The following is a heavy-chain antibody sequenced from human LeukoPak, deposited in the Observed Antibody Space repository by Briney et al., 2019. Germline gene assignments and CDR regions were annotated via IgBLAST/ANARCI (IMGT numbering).Heavy chain of an antibody. D-gene: IGHD2-15*01. CDR2: IYYSGDT. V-gene: IGHV4-59*01. J-gene: IGHJ4*02. Sequence: SETLSLTCSVSGDSISGNYWSWMRQPPGKELEWIGYIYYSGDTNYNPSLKSRVTMSVDTSKNQFSVNLSSVTAADTAVYYCARLLAGCSGSKCQAHFDYWGQGTLVTVSS. CDR1: GDSISGNY. CDR3: ARLLAGCSGSKCQAHFDY.